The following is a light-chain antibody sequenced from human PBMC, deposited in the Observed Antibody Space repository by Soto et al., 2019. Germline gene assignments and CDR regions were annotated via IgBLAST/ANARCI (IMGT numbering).Light chain of an antibody. Sequence: EIVLTQSPGTLSLSPGERATLSCRASQSVSSSYLAWYQQKPGQTPRLLIYGASSRATGIPDRFSGSGSGTDFTLTISRLEPEDFAVYYCQQYDSSPWTFGNGTKVEIK. CDR2: GAS. J-gene: IGKJ1*01. V-gene: IGKV3-20*01. CDR1: QSVSSSY. CDR3: QQYDSSPWT.